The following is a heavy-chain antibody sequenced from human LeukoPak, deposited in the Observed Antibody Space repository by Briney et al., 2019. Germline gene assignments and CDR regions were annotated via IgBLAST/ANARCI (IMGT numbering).Heavy chain of an antibody. Sequence: PGGSLRLSCATSGFTFSSYAMNWVRQAPGRGLEWASGFSGSGGTTYYADSVKGRFTISRDNPKNTLYLQMNSLRAEDTAVYYCANGNRCTSPNCLGYYYFYMDVWGKGTTVTVSS. V-gene: IGHV3-23*01. CDR2: FSGSGGTT. CDR3: ANGNRCTSPNCLGYYYFYMDV. CDR1: GFTFSSYA. J-gene: IGHJ6*03. D-gene: IGHD2-8*01.